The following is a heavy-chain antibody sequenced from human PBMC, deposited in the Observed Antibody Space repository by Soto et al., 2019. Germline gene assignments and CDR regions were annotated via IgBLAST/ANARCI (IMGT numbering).Heavy chain of an antibody. CDR2: IYPGDSDT. CDR1: GYSFTSYW. D-gene: IGHD2-21*02. V-gene: IGHV5-51*01. J-gene: IGHJ6*02. Sequence: GESLKISCNGSGYSFTSYWIGWVRQMPGKGLEWMGIIYPGDSDTRYSPSFQGQVTISADKSISTAYLQWSSLKASDTAMYYCARQALHCGGDCYTSGYYYYYGMDVWGQGTTVTVSS. CDR3: ARQALHCGGDCYTSGYYYYYGMDV.